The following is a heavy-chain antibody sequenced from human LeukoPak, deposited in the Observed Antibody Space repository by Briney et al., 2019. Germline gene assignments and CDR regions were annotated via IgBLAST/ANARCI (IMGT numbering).Heavy chain of an antibody. CDR1: GGSFSGYY. D-gene: IGHD2-2*01. J-gene: IGHJ5*01. Sequence: SETLSLTCAVYGGSFSGYYWSWIRQPPGKGLEWIGEINHSGSTNYNPSLKNRVTISVDTSKNQFSLKLTSVTAADTAVYYCARNLGFCNSAACYVAWFDSWGQGTLVTVSS. V-gene: IGHV4-34*01. CDR2: INHSGST. CDR3: ARNLGFCNSAACYVAWFDS.